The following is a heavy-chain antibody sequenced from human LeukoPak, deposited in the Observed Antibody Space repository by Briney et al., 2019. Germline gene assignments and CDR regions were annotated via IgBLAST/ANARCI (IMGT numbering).Heavy chain of an antibody. CDR1: GFTFGDYA. CDR3: TRGPGTGTTLDY. Sequence: GGSLRLSCTASGFTFGDYAMSWVRQAPGKGLEWVGFIRSKAYGGTTEYAASVKGRFTISRDDSKSIAYLQMNSLKTEDTAVYYCTRGPGTGTTLDYWGQGTLVTVSS. CDR2: IRSKAYGGTT. D-gene: IGHD1-7*01. J-gene: IGHJ4*02. V-gene: IGHV3-49*04.